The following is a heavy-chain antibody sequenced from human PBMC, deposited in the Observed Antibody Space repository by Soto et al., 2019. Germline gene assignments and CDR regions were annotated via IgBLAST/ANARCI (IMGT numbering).Heavy chain of an antibody. Sequence: QLQLQESGPGLVKPSETLSLTCTVSGGSISSSSYYWGWIRQPPGKGLEWIGSIYYSGSTYYNPSLKSQDTNTVATSKNQFVLKRSSVTAADTAVYYCARHGRSDLPDPGYSYGAINWFDPWGQGTLVTVSS. CDR2: IYYSGST. CDR1: GGSISSSSYY. CDR3: ARHGRSDLPDPGYSYGAINWFDP. D-gene: IGHD5-18*01. J-gene: IGHJ5*02. V-gene: IGHV4-39*01.